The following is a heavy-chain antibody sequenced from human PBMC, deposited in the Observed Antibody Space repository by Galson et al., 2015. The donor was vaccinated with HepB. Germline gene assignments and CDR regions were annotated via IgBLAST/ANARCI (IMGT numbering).Heavy chain of an antibody. D-gene: IGHD6-19*01. Sequence: SLRLSCAASGFTFSSYGMHWVRQAPGKGLEWVAVISYDGSNKYYADSVKGRFTISRDNSKNTLYLQMNSLRAEDTAVYYCAKDRVAVAGTVTGSFDYWGQGTLVTVSS. CDR3: AKDRVAVAGTVTGSFDY. CDR1: GFTFSSYG. CDR2: ISYDGSNK. J-gene: IGHJ4*02. V-gene: IGHV3-30*18.